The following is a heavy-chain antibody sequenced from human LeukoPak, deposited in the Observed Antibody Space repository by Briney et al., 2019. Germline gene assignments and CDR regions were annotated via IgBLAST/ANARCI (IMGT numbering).Heavy chain of an antibody. Sequence: GGSLRLSCAASGFTFSDSYMTWIRQAPGKGLEWVSYISSSTSSTIYYAESLKGRFTISRDNSKNTLYLQMNSLRAEDTAVYYCARRAGAYSHPYDYWGQGTLVTVS. J-gene: IGHJ4*02. CDR3: ARRAGAYSHPYDY. V-gene: IGHV3-11*01. CDR2: ISSSTSSTI. CDR1: GFTFSDSY. D-gene: IGHD4/OR15-4a*01.